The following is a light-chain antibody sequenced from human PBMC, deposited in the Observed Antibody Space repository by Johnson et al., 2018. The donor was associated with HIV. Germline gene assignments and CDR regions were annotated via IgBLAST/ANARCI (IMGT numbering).Light chain of an antibody. J-gene: IGLJ1*01. V-gene: IGLV1-51*01. CDR3: GTWDSSLSIFV. CDR2: DNN. Sequence: SVLTQPPSVSAAPGQKVTISCSGSSSNIGNNYVSWYQQLPGTAPKLLIYDNNKRPSGIPDRFSGSKAGSSATLGIAGLQTGDEADDYCGTWDSSLSIFVFGTGSKVTVL. CDR1: SSNIGNNY.